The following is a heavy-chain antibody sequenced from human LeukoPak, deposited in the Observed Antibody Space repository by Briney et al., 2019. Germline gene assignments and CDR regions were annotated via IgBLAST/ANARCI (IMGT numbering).Heavy chain of an antibody. D-gene: IGHD2-2*01. Sequence: GGSLRLSCAATGFTFSNYAMNWVRQAPGKGLEWVSAVSGSGGYTYYVDSVRGRFTISRDNSKNTLYLQLNSLTAEDTAVYYCAKARDIVVVPAAMCALDIWGQGTTVTVSS. CDR1: GFTFSNYA. CDR3: AKARDIVVVPAAMCALDI. CDR2: VSGSGGYT. V-gene: IGHV3-23*01. J-gene: IGHJ6*02.